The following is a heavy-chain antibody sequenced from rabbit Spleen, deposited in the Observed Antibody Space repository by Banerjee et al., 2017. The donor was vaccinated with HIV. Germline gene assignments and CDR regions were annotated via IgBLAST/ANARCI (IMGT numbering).Heavy chain of an antibody. J-gene: IGHJ6*01. CDR2: IDTGSSGFT. Sequence: QQQLEESGGGLVKPGGTLTLTCTASGFSFIGTHYMCWVGQAPGKGLEWIACIDTGSSGFTYFATWAKGRFTCSKTSSTTVTLQMTRLTAADTATYFCARDTSSSFSSYGMDLWGPGTLVTVS. CDR3: ARDTSSSFSSYGMDL. V-gene: IGHV1S45*01. D-gene: IGHD1-1*01. CDR1: GFSFIGTHY.